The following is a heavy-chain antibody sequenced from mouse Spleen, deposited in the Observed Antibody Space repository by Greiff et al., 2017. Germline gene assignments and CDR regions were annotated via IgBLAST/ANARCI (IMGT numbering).Heavy chain of an antibody. CDR1: GYAFSSSW. CDR2: IYPGDGDT. J-gene: IGHJ3*01. Sequence: VKVVESGPELVKPGASVKISCKASGYAFSSSWMNWVKQRPGKGLEWIGRIYPGDGDTNYNGKFKGKATLTADKSSSTAYMQLSSLTSEDSAVYFCASQGDSPFAYWGQGTLVTVSA. V-gene: IGHV1-82*01. CDR3: ASQGDSPFAY. D-gene: IGHD2-12*01.